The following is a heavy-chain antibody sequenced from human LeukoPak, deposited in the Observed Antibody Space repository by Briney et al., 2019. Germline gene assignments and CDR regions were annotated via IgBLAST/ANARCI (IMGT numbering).Heavy chain of an antibody. D-gene: IGHD3-22*01. CDR3: ASSDSGYYDYYYYYYMDV. V-gene: IGHV3-21*01. CDR2: ISSSSSYI. Sequence: PGGSLRLSCAASRFTFSSYSMNWVRQAPGKGLEWVSSISSSSSYIYYADSVKGRFTISRDNAKNSLYLQMNSLRAEDTAVYYCASSDSGYYDYYYYYYMDVWGKGTTVTVSS. CDR1: RFTFSSYS. J-gene: IGHJ6*03.